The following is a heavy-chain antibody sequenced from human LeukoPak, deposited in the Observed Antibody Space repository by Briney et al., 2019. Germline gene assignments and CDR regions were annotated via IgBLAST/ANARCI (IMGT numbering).Heavy chain of an antibody. J-gene: IGHJ4*02. Sequence: ASVKVSCKASGYTFTSYYMHWVRQAPGQGLEWMGIINPSGGSTSYAQKFQGGVTMTRDMSTSTVYMELSSLRSEDTAVYYCARGYSSGWGLGYWGQGTLVTVSS. CDR1: GYTFTSYY. CDR2: INPSGGST. CDR3: ARGYSSGWGLGY. V-gene: IGHV1-46*01. D-gene: IGHD6-19*01.